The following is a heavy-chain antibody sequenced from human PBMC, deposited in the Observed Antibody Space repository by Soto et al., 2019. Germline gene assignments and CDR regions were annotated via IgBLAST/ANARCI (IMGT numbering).Heavy chain of an antibody. CDR1: GFTFSNYG. Sequence: GGSLRLCCAASGFTFSNYGMSWVRQAPGKGLEWVANIKQDGSEKYYVDSVKGRFTISRDNAKNSLYLQMNSLRDEDTAVYYCARDSHYWCTAPLLSLSS. V-gene: IGHV3-7*03. CDR3: ARDSHY. CDR2: IKQDGSEK. J-gene: IGHJ4*02.